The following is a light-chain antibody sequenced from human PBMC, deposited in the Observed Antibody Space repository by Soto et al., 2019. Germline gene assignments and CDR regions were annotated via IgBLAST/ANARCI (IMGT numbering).Light chain of an antibody. V-gene: IGKV3-20*01. Sequence: EIVLTQSPGTLSLSPGERATLSCRASQSVTNNYLVWFQQKPGQAPRLLIYDASIRADGIPDRFSGSGSETDFTLTISRLEPEDSAVYYCQQCSFSPRTFGQGTKVEIK. J-gene: IGKJ1*01. CDR2: DAS. CDR3: QQCSFSPRT. CDR1: QSVTNNY.